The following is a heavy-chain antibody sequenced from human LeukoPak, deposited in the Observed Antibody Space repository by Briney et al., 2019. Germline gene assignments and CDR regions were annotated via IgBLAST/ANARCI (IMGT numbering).Heavy chain of an antibody. J-gene: IGHJ5*02. Sequence: PSETPSLTCTVSGGSISSYCWSWIRQPPGKGLEWIGYISYSGSTNFNPSLKSRVTISIDTSKNQFSLTLSSVTAADTAVYYCARTLAGTYWFDPWGQGTLVTVSS. V-gene: IGHV4-59*01. CDR3: ARTLAGTYWFDP. CDR2: ISYSGST. CDR1: GGSISSYC. D-gene: IGHD6-19*01.